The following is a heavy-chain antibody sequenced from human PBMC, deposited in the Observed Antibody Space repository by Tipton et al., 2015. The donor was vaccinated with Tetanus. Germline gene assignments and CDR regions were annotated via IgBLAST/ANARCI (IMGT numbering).Heavy chain of an antibody. CDR1: GGSISSSSYY. J-gene: IGHJ3*02. V-gene: IGHV4-39*07. Sequence: TLSLTCTVSGGSISSSSYYWSWIRQPPGKGLEWIGEINHGGSTNYNPSLKSRVTVSADTSKNQFSLKLTSVTAAVTAVYYCARVGGFSYGSDAFDIWGQGTMLTVSS. D-gene: IGHD5-18*01. CDR3: ARVGGFSYGSDAFDI. CDR2: INHGGST.